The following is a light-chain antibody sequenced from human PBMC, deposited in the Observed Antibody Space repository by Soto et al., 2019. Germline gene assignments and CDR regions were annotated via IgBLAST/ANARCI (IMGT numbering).Light chain of an antibody. CDR1: QTISSW. CDR2: KAS. V-gene: IGKV1-5*03. Sequence: DIQMTQSPSTLSGSVGDRVTITCRASQTISSWLAWYQQKPGKAPKLLIYKASTLKSGVPSRFSGSGSGTEFTLTISSLQPDYFATYYCQHYNSDSEAVGQGTKVELK. CDR3: QHYNSDSEA. J-gene: IGKJ1*01.